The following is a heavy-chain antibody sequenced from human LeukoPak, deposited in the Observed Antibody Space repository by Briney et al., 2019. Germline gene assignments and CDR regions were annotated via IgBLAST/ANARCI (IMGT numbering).Heavy chain of an antibody. Sequence: SETLSLTRTVSGGSISSYSRSWIRQAPGKGLEWIGYIYYSGSTNYNPSLKSRVTISVDTSKNQFSLKLSSVTAADTAVYYCARRHCSSTSCHYYMDVWGKGTTVTVSS. J-gene: IGHJ6*03. V-gene: IGHV4-59*08. D-gene: IGHD2-2*01. CDR3: ARRHCSSTSCHYYMDV. CDR2: IYYSGST. CDR1: GGSISSYS.